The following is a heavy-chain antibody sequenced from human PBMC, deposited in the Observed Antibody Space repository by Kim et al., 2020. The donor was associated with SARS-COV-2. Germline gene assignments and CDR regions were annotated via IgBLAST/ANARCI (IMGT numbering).Heavy chain of an antibody. Sequence: SETLSLTCTVSGGSISSSSYYWGWNRQPPGKGLEWIGSIYYSGSTYYNPSLKSRVTISVDTSKNQFSLKLSSVTAADTAVYYCARQSLGYYFDYWGQGTLVTVSS. J-gene: IGHJ4*02. CDR3: ARQSLGYYFDY. CDR2: IYYSGST. CDR1: GGSISSSSYY. V-gene: IGHV4-39*01.